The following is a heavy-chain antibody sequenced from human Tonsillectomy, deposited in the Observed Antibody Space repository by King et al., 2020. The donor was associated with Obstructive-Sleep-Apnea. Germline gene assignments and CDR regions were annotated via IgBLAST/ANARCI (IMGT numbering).Heavy chain of an antibody. V-gene: IGHV3-66*01. D-gene: IGHD2-15*01. Sequence: VQLVESGGGLVQPGGSLRLSCAASGFTVSSNYMSWVRQAPGKGLEWVSVIYSGGSTYYADSVKGRFTISRDNSKNTLYLQMNSLRAEDTAVYYCARAGYSDWRGFDYWGQGTLVTVSS. CDR3: ARAGYSDWRGFDY. CDR1: GFTVSSNY. CDR2: IYSGGST. J-gene: IGHJ4*02.